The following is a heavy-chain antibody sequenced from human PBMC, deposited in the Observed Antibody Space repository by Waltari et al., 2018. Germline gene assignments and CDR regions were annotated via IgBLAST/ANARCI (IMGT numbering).Heavy chain of an antibody. CDR1: XYXXTSYA. CDR3: ARLSXAAADVDY. V-gene: IGHV1-3*01. Sequence: VQLVQSGAXVKKPGASVKVSCKASXYXXTSYAMXWVRQAPGQRLEWMGWINAGNGNTKYSQKFQGRVTITRDTSASTAYMELSXLRSEDTAVXYCARLSXAAADVDYWGQGTLVTXSX. D-gene: IGHD6-13*01. J-gene: IGHJ4*02. CDR2: INAGNGNT.